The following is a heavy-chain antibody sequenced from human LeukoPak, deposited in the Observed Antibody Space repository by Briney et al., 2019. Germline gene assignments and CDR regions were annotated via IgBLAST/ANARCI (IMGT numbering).Heavy chain of an antibody. V-gene: IGHV3-33*01. CDR2: IWYDGSNK. J-gene: IGHJ4*02. CDR1: GFTSSSYG. CDR3: ARGTRILTGYYFDY. D-gene: IGHD3-9*01. Sequence: GGSLRLSCAASGFTSSSYGMHWVRQAPGKGLEWVAVIWYDGSNKYYADSVKGRFTISRDNSKNTLYLQMNSLRAEDTAVYYCARGTRILTGYYFDYWGQGTLVTVSS.